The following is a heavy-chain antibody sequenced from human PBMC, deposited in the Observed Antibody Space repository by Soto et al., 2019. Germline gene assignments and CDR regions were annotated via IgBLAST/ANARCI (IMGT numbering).Heavy chain of an antibody. CDR2: IIPIFGTA. CDR3: ATPTPLRGAMITNINFDF. J-gene: IGHJ4*02. V-gene: IGHV1-69*13. CDR1: GGTFSSYA. D-gene: IGHD3-10*01. Sequence: ASVKVSCKASGGTFSSYAISWVRQAPGQGLEWMGGIIPIFGTANYAQKFQGRVTITADESTSTAYMELSGLKSDDMAVYYCATPTPLRGAMITNINFDFWGQGTPVTVSS.